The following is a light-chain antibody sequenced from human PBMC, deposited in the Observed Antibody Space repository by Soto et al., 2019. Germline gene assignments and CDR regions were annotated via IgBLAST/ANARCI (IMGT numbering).Light chain of an antibody. CDR3: CSYTSSVTYV. CDR2: NVS. Sequence: QSALIQPPSVSGSPGQSVTISCTGTSSDVGSYDIVSWYQHHPGTVPKPMIYNVSTQPSGVPDRFSGSKSGNTASMTISGLQAEDEADFQCCSYTSSVTYVFATGTKLTVL. CDR1: SSDVGSYDI. V-gene: IGLV2-18*02. J-gene: IGLJ1*01.